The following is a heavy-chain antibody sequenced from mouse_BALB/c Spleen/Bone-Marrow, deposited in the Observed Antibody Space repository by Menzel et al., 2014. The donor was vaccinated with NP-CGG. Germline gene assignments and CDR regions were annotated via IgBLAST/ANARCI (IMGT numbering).Heavy chain of an antibody. Sequence: VQGVESGPELAKPGASVKMSCKASGYTFTDTWIHWIKQRPGQGLEWIGYINPSTGYAEYNQNFKDKATLTVDKSSSTAYMQLSSLPSEDSAVYYCARDYWGQGTTLTVSS. CDR2: INPSTGYA. CDR1: GYTFTDTW. CDR3: ARDY. J-gene: IGHJ2*01. V-gene: IGHV1-7*01.